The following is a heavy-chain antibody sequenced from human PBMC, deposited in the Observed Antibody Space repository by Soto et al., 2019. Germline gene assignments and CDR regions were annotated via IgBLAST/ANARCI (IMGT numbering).Heavy chain of an antibody. J-gene: IGHJ6*02. CDR2: INPGDSDT. V-gene: IGHV5-51*01. CDR3: ARHSRNYYGMDV. Sequence: SLRICCKASGYSFTTYWIGWVRKMPGKGLEWMGIINPGDSDTKYSPSFQGQVTISADKSITTAYLQWSSLKASDTAMYYCARHSRNYYGMDVWGQGTTVTVSS. CDR1: GYSFTTYW.